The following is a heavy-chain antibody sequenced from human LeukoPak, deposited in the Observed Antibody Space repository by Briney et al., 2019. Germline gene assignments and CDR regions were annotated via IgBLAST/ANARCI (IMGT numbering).Heavy chain of an antibody. J-gene: IGHJ3*02. CDR3: ARDHSRVWYGGAFYI. Sequence: GGSLRLSCATSGFTFTSYGIHWVRQAPGKGLEWVAVISDDGSNKNYADSVKGRFTISRDNSKNTVYLQMNGLRAEDTAVYYCARDHSRVWYGGAFYIWGQGKMVTVSS. V-gene: IGHV3-30*19. CDR2: ISDDGSNK. D-gene: IGHD3-16*01. CDR1: GFTFTSYG.